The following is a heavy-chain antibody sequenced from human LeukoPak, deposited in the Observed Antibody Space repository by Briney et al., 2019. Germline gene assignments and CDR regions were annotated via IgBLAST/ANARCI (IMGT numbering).Heavy chain of an antibody. J-gene: IGHJ6*03. D-gene: IGHD1-26*01. V-gene: IGHV4-4*07. Sequence: SETLSLTCTVSGGSISSYYWSWIRQPAGKGLEWIGRIYTSGSTNYNPSLKSRVTMSVDTSKNQFSLKLSSVTAADTAVYYCARIKWAQIYYYMDVWGKGTTVTVSS. CDR1: GGSISSYY. CDR3: ARIKWAQIYYYMDV. CDR2: IYTSGST.